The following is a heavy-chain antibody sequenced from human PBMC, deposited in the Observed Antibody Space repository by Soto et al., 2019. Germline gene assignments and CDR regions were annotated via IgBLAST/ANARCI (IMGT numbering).Heavy chain of an antibody. CDR2: ISDSGKT. J-gene: IGHJ4*02. V-gene: IGHV4-59*01. CDR1: GGSIRGYY. Sequence: PSETLSLTCTVSGGSIRGYYWTWIRQSPGRGLEWLGFISDSGKTDSAASLKGRLAISLDTSRSQFSLSLTSVTAADTALYYCVRGRASYGEWDYYDYWGQGALVTVSS. D-gene: IGHD3-16*01. CDR3: VRGRASYGEWDYYDY.